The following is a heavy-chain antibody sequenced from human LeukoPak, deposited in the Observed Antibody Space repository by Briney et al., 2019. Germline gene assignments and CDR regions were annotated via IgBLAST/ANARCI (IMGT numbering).Heavy chain of an antibody. Sequence: KSSETLSLTCTVSGGSISNYYWNWIRQPPGKGLEWIGYIYYSGSTNYNPSLKSRVTISVDTSKNQFSLKLSSVTAADTAVYYCARGAGYSYGPGAFDIWGQGTMVTVSS. CDR3: ARGAGYSYGPGAFDI. CDR1: GGSISNYY. D-gene: IGHD5-18*01. J-gene: IGHJ3*02. CDR2: IYYSGST. V-gene: IGHV4-59*01.